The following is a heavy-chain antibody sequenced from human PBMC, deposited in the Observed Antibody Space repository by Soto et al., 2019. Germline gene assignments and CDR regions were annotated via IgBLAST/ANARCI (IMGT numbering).Heavy chain of an antibody. CDR3: AKEGTTSTYNWFDP. CDR1: GFTFSNYA. CDR2: LSDGGGST. Sequence: EVQLLESGGGLVQPGGSLRLSCAASGFTFSNYAMSWVRQAPGKGLEWVSGLSDGGGSTFYADSVKGRFTISRDNAKNTLYLQMSRLRAEDTAVYYCAKEGTTSTYNWFDPWGQGTLVTVSS. V-gene: IGHV3-23*01. J-gene: IGHJ5*02. D-gene: IGHD2-2*01.